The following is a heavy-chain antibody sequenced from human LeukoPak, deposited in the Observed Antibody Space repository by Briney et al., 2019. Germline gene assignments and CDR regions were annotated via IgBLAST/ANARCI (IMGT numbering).Heavy chain of an antibody. D-gene: IGHD2-15*01. CDR3: AKRYCKSATCRSDMDA. Sequence: SGGSLRLSCAASGFSFSNNGMHWVRQAPAKGLEWVALIQSDGSKTYSADSVKGRFTISRDNPRNTLYLQMDRLRPEDTAVYYCAKRYCKSATCRSDMDAWGQGTTVTVS. J-gene: IGHJ6*02. V-gene: IGHV3-30*02. CDR2: IQSDGSKT. CDR1: GFSFSNNG.